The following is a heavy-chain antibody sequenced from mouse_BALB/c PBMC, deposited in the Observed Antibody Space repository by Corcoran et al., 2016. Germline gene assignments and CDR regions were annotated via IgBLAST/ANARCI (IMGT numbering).Heavy chain of an antibody. V-gene: IGHV3-6*02. D-gene: IGHD1-1*01. CDR3: ARERSYYFDY. J-gene: IGHJ2*01. CDR1: GYSITSGYY. CDR2: ISYDGSN. Sequence: DVQLQESGPGLVKPSQSLSLTCSVTGYSITSGYYWNWIRQFPGNKLEWMGYISYDGSNNYNPSLKNRISITRDTSKNQFFLKLNSVTTEDTATYYCARERSYYFDYGGQGTTLTVSS.